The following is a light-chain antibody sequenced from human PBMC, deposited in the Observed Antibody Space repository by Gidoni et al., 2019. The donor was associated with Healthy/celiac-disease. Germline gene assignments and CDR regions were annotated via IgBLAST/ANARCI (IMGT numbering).Light chain of an antibody. V-gene: IGKV3-20*01. J-gene: IGKJ1*01. Sequence: ESVLTQSPGTLPLSPGERATLSCRASQSVSSTYLAWYQQKPGQAPRLLIYGASSRVTGVPDRFSGSGSGTDFTLTISRLEPEDFAVYYCQQGAFGQXTKVEMK. CDR1: QSVSSTY. CDR3: QQGA. CDR2: GAS.